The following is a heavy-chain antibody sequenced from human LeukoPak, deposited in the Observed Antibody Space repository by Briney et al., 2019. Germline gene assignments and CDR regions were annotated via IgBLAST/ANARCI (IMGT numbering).Heavy chain of an antibody. J-gene: IGHJ4*02. CDR1: GYTFIHHY. CDR2: INPNSDDT. CDR3: ARALYGDYDTPGGY. V-gene: IGHV1-2*02. Sequence: GASVKVSCKASGYTFIHHYIHWVRQAPGQGLEWKGWINPNSDDTNYAQKFQGRVTMTRDTSISTAYMELSRLRSDDTAVYYCARALYGDYDTPGGYWGQGTLVAVSS. D-gene: IGHD4-17*01.